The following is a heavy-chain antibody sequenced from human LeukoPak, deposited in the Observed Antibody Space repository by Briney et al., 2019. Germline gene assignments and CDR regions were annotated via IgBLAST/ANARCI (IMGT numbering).Heavy chain of an antibody. D-gene: IGHD2-2*01. CDR2: ISGSGGST. CDR1: GFTFSSYA. J-gene: IGHJ5*02. CDR3: ARDRPYQPLLSGFDP. V-gene: IGHV3-23*01. Sequence: SGGSLRLSCAASGFTFSSYAMSWVRQAPGKGLEWVSAISGSGGSTYYADSVKGRFTISRDNAKNSLYLQMNSLRAEDTAVYYCARDRPYQPLLSGFDPWGQGTLVTVSS.